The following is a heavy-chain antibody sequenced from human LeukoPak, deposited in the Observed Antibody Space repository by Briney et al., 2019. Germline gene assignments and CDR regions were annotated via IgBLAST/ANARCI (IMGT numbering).Heavy chain of an antibody. J-gene: IGHJ4*02. V-gene: IGHV4-59*01. CDR1: GGSISSYY. Sequence: KPLETLCLTCTVSGGSISSYYWSWIRQPPGKGLEWIGYIYDSGSTNYNPSLKSRVTISVDTSKNQFSLKLSSVTAADTAVYYCARAGGSYLEDDYWGQGTLMTVSS. CDR3: ARAGGSYLEDDY. CDR2: IYDSGST. D-gene: IGHD1-26*01.